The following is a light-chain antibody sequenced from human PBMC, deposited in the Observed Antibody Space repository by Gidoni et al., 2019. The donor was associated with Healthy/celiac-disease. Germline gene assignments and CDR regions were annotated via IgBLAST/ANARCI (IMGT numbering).Light chain of an antibody. CDR3: QQRSNWPMIT. J-gene: IGKJ3*01. Sequence: EIVLTQSPATLSLSPGERATLSCRASQSVSSYLAWYQQKPGQAPRLLIYDASNRATGIPARFSGSGSGTDFNLTISSLEPEDFAVYYCQQRSNWPMITFGPXTKVDIK. CDR2: DAS. V-gene: IGKV3-11*01. CDR1: QSVSSY.